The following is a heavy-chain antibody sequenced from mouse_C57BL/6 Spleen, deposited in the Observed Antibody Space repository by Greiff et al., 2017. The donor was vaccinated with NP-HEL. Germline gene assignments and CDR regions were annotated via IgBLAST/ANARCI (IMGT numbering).Heavy chain of an antibody. CDR1: GYAFSSYW. Sequence: VQLQESGAELVKPGASVKISCKASGYAFSSYWMNWVKQRPGTGLEWIGQIYPGDGDTNYNGKFKGKATLTADKSSSTAYMQLSSLTSEDSAVYFCARVGSSGYNYFDYWGQGTTLTVSS. D-gene: IGHD3-2*02. CDR3: ARVGSSGYNYFDY. V-gene: IGHV1-80*01. J-gene: IGHJ2*01. CDR2: IYPGDGDT.